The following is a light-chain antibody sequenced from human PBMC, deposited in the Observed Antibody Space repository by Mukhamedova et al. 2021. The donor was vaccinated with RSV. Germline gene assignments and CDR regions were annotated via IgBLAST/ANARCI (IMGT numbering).Light chain of an antibody. J-gene: IGKJ4*01. V-gene: IGKV1-33*01. CDR2: DAF. CDR3: QQYDKVPLT. Sequence: QKPGKAPKLLIYDAFNLERGVPSRFSGSGSRADYTLTINRLQPEDIATYYCQQYDKVPLTFGGGTKVEIK.